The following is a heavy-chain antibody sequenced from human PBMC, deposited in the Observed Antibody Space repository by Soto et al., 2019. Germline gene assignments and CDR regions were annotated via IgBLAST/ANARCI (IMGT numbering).Heavy chain of an antibody. CDR1: GGTFSSYT. CDR2: IIPILGIT. J-gene: IGHJ6*02. CDR3: AIAVAGTHGMDV. D-gene: IGHD6-19*01. V-gene: IGHV1-69*02. Sequence: QVQLVQSGAAVKKPESSVKVSCKASGGTFSSYTISWVRQAPGQGLEWMGRIIPILGITNYAQKFQGRVTITADKSTSTAYMELSSLRSEDTAVYYCAIAVAGTHGMDVWGQGTTGTVSS.